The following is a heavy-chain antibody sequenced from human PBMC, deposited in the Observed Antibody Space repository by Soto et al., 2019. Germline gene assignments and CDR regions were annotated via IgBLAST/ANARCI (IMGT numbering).Heavy chain of an antibody. CDR2: ISGSGGST. V-gene: IGHV3-23*01. Sequence: GGSLRLSCAASGFTFSSYAMSWVRQAPGKGLEWVSAISGSGGSTYYADSVKGRFTISRDNSKNTLYLQMNSLRAEDTAVYYCAKASGSSSWGPDAFDIWGQGTMVTVSS. CDR3: AKASGSSSWGPDAFDI. D-gene: IGHD6-13*01. J-gene: IGHJ3*02. CDR1: GFTFSSYA.